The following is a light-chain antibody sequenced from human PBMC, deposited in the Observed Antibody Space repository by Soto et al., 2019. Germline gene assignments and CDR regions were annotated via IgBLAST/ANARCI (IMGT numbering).Light chain of an antibody. V-gene: IGKV1-5*01. J-gene: IGKJ1*01. CDR3: QHYNIDPWT. CDR2: DAS. Sequence: DIEMTQSPSTLSASVGDRLTITCRASQTIRRWLAWYQQRPGKAPKVLIYDASTLESGVPARFSGSGSETEFTLTISSLQPEDSATYYCQHYNIDPWTFGQGTKVEIK. CDR1: QTIRRW.